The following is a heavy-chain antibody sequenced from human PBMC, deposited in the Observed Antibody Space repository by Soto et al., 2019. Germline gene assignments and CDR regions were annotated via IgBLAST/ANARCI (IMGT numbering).Heavy chain of an antibody. V-gene: IGHV3-30*18. J-gene: IGHJ4*02. CDR2: ISSDGKDK. CDR3: AKDSGRGSADYYFDY. CDR1: GFTFSSYA. Sequence: QVQLVESGGGVVQPGRSLRLSCAASGFTFSSYAIHWVRQAPGKGLEWVAVISSDGKDKYSADSMKGRFAISRDNSKNTLHLQMNSLRAEDTAVYYCAKDSGRGSADYYFDYWGQGTLVTVSS. D-gene: IGHD3-10*01.